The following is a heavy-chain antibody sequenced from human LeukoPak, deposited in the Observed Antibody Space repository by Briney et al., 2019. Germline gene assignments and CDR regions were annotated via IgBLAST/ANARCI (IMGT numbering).Heavy chain of an antibody. CDR1: GYTFTSYD. J-gene: IGHJ6*03. CDR2: MNTNSGNT. V-gene: IGHV1-8*01. D-gene: IGHD2-15*01. CDR3: ARVVAVVVAATNYYYYYMDV. Sequence: ASVKVSCKASGYTFTSYDTNWVRHATGQGLEWMGWMNTNSGNTGYTQKLQGRVTVTRNTSISTAYMELSSLRSEDTAVYYCARVVAVVVAATNYYYYYMDVWGKGTTVTISS.